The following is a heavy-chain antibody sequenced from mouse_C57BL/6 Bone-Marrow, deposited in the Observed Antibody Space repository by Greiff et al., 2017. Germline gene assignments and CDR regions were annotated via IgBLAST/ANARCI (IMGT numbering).Heavy chain of an antibody. J-gene: IGHJ1*03. Sequence: QVQLQQPGAELVKPGASVKMSCKASGYTFTSYWVTWVKQRPGQGLEWIGDIYPGSGSTNYNEKFKSKATLTVDTSSSTAYMQLSSLTSEDAAVYYCARPYYSNYWYFDVWGTGTTVTVSS. CDR3: ARPYYSNYWYFDV. D-gene: IGHD2-5*01. V-gene: IGHV1-55*01. CDR2: IYPGSGST. CDR1: GYTFTSYW.